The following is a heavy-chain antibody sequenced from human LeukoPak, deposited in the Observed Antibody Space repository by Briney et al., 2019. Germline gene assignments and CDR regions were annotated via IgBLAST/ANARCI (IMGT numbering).Heavy chain of an antibody. D-gene: IGHD3-10*01. CDR2: ISTSGGST. CDR3: AKPVYGSGSPDY. Sequence: GSLRLSCAASGFTFSSYAMSWMRQAPGKGLEWVSGISTSGGSTYYTDSVKGRFTISRDNSKNTLYLQMNSLRADDTAVYYCAKPVYGSGSPDYWGQGTLVTVSS. V-gene: IGHV3-23*01. CDR1: GFTFSSYA. J-gene: IGHJ4*02.